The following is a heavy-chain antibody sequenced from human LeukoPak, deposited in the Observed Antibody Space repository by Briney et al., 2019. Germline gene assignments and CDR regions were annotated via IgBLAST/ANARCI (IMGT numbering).Heavy chain of an antibody. CDR1: GYTFTGYY. J-gene: IGHJ5*02. V-gene: IGHV1-2*02. CDR2: INPNSGGT. D-gene: IGHD2-15*01. Sequence: ASVKVSCKASGYTFTGYYMHWVRQAPGQGLEWMGWINPNSGGTNYAQKFQGRVTMTRDTSISTAYMELSRLRSDDTAVYYCARESCSGGSCYGKTNWFDPWGQGTLVTVAS. CDR3: ARESCSGGSCYGKTNWFDP.